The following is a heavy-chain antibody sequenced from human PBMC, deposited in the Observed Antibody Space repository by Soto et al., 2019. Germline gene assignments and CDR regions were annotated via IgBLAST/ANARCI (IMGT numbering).Heavy chain of an antibody. Sequence: SETLSLTCTVSGGSISSYYWSWIRQPPGKGLEWIGNLYYSDYTNSNPSLRSRVTISVDTSKNQFSLKLTSVTAADTAVYYCARGGTVLNGFDYWGQGTLVTVSS. D-gene: IGHD4-17*01. V-gene: IGHV4-59*08. CDR2: LYYSDYT. CDR3: ARGGTVLNGFDY. J-gene: IGHJ4*02. CDR1: GGSISSYY.